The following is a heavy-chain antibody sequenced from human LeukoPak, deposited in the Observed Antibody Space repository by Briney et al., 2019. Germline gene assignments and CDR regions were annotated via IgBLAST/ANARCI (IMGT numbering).Heavy chain of an antibody. V-gene: IGHV3-73*01. Sequence: PGGSLRLSCSASGFAFSSYAMTWVRQAPGKGLEWIGLMDKKLNGYLTAYAASVRGRFAISRDDSQNTAYLQMDSLKTEDTALYYCTRDSGTYNWLDPWGQGTLVTVSS. CDR3: TRDSGTYNWLDP. CDR2: MDKKLNGYLT. J-gene: IGHJ5*02. CDR1: GFAFSSYA. D-gene: IGHD1-26*01.